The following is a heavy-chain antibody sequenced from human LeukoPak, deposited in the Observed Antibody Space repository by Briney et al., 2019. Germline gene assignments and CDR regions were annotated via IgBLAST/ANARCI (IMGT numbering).Heavy chain of an antibody. V-gene: IGHV4-61*08. D-gene: IGHD3-16*01. Sequence: SETLSLTCTVSGGSVSSGGYYWSWIRQPPGTGLEWIGYIYNSGSTNYNPSLKSRVSLSVDTSKSQFSLKLSSVTGADTALYYCARVHLGGSNSMDVWGQGTTVTVSS. CDR2: IYNSGST. CDR3: ARVHLGGSNSMDV. J-gene: IGHJ6*02. CDR1: GGSVSSGGYY.